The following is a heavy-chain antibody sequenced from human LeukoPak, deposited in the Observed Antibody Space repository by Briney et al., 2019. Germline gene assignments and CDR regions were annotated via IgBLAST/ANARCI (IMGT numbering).Heavy chain of an antibody. D-gene: IGHD3-9*01. Sequence: GRSLRLSCAASGFTFSSYGMHWVRQAPGKGLEWVAVISYDGSNKYYADSVKGRFTISRDNSKNTLYLQMNSLRAEDTAAYYCAKGSALRYFALDYWGQGTLVTVSS. V-gene: IGHV3-30*18. CDR1: GFTFSSYG. CDR2: ISYDGSNK. CDR3: AKGSALRYFALDY. J-gene: IGHJ4*02.